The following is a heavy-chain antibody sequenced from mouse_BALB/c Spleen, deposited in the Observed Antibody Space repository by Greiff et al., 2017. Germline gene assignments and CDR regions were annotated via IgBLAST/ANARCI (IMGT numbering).Heavy chain of an antibody. V-gene: IGHV1-69*02. Sequence: QVQLQQSGAELVKPGASVKLSCKASGYTFTSYWMHWVKQRPGQGLEWIGEIDPSDSYTNYNQKFKGKATLTVDKSSSTAYMQLSSLTSEDSAVYYCASESDGSSFFDYWGQGTTLTVSS. J-gene: IGHJ2*01. D-gene: IGHD1-1*01. CDR3: ASESDGSSFFDY. CDR2: IDPSDSYT. CDR1: GYTFTSYW.